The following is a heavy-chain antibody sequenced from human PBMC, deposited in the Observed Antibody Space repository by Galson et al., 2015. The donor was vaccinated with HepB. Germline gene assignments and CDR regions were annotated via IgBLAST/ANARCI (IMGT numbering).Heavy chain of an antibody. D-gene: IGHD2/OR15-2a*01. CDR1: GFTFTSYG. V-gene: IGHV3-23*01. CDR3: VRGTTAPDY. J-gene: IGHJ4*02. CDR2: ISRGGDTS. Sequence: SLRLSCVACGFTFTSYGMGWVRQAPGKGLECVSAISRGGDTSDYADSVKGRFTVSRDSSTNTRYLQMNGLRADDTAIYYCVRGTTAPDYWGQGTLVTVSS.